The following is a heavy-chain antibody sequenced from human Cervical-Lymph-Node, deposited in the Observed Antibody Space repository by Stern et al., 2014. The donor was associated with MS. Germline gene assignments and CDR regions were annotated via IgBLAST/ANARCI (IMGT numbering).Heavy chain of an antibody. CDR1: GYRFSTFY. CDR2: IDPGSGAT. Sequence: QVQLVQSGAEVKKPGASVKVSCKASGYRFSTFYLHWLRQAPGQGLQWIGRIDPGSGATNPSQTFQGRLTMTRDRPITTAYLELSGLRSDDTAVYYCARIYCSGDECYHSFDTWGQGTLVTVSS. V-gene: IGHV1-2*06. D-gene: IGHD3-16*02. J-gene: IGHJ4*02. CDR3: ARIYCSGDECYHSFDT.